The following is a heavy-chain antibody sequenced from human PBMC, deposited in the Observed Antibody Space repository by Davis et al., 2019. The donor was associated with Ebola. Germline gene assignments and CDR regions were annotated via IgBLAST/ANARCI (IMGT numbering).Heavy chain of an antibody. CDR3: ARYSNYGGPRGSRDY. D-gene: IGHD4-11*01. V-gene: IGHV3-21*01. J-gene: IGHJ4*02. Sequence: GESLKISCAASGFTFSSYSMNWVRQAPVKGLEWVSSISSSSSYIYYADSVKGRFTISRDNSKNTLYLQMNSLRAEDTAVYYCARYSNYGGPRGSRDYWGQGTLVTVSS. CDR2: ISSSSSYI. CDR1: GFTFSSYS.